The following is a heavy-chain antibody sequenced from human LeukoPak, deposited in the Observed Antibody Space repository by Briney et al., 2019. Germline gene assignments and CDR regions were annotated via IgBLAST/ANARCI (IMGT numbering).Heavy chain of an antibody. CDR1: GYTYTSKD. J-gene: IGHJ3*02. V-gene: IGHV1-2*06. D-gene: IGHD3-22*01. CDR2: INHNSGGT. CDR3: AQLITYYYYSSGYYGDVFDI. Sequence: GASVKVSCKAAGYTYTSKDMNWVGQARGKGKERMGRINHNSGGTNDAQKVQGRVTMPRDTSISTAYMELSRLRSDDTALYYCAQLITYYYYSSGYYGDVFDIWGQGTMVTVSS.